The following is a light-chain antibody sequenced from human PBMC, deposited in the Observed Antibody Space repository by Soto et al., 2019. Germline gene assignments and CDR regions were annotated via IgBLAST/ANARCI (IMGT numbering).Light chain of an antibody. Sequence: GDRVTITCRAGQSIRTWLAWYQQKPGKAPKLLIYDASSLKSGVPSRFSGGGSGTEFTLTISSMQPDDFTTSNPWTFGQGTKVDIK. J-gene: IGKJ1*01. V-gene: IGKV1-5*01. CDR1: QSIRTW. CDR2: DAS. CDR3: WT.